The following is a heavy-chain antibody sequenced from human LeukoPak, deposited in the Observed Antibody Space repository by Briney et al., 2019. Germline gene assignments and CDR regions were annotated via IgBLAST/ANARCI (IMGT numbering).Heavy chain of an antibody. CDR3: ASHYDSTPNFDY. Sequence: SETLSLTCTVSGGSISSYYWSWIRQPPGKGLEGIGYLYYSGSTNYNPSLKSRVTISVDTSKNQFSLKLSSVTAADTAVYYCASHYDSTPNFDYWGQGTLVTVSS. CDR1: GGSISSYY. CDR2: LYYSGST. J-gene: IGHJ4*02. V-gene: IGHV4-59*08. D-gene: IGHD3-22*01.